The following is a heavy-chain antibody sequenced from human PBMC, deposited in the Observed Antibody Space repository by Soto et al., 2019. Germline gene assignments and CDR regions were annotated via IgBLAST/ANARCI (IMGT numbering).Heavy chain of an antibody. D-gene: IGHD4-17*01. CDR1: GYTFTGYR. J-gene: IGHJ4*02. CDR2: INVYNGKT. Sequence: ASLKVCCKSSGYTFTGYRIKCVRQAPGLGLEWMGWINVYNGKTNYAQKFQGRVTMTRNTSISTAYMELSSLRSEDTAVYYCARTLYGDNVDYWGQGTLVTVS. CDR3: ARTLYGDNVDY. V-gene: IGHV1-8*02.